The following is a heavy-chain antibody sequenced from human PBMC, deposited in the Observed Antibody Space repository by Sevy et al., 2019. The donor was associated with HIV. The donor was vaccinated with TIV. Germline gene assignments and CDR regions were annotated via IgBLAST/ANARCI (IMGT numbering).Heavy chain of an antibody. CDR2: ISAYNGNT. D-gene: IGHD5-12*01. J-gene: IGHJ4*02. CDR1: GYTFTSYG. CDR3: ARDGGYSGYDYRIWDY. V-gene: IGHV1-18*01. Sequence: ASVKVSCKASGYTFTSYGISWVRQAPGQGLEWMGWISAYNGNTNYAQKLQGRVTMTTDTSTSTAYMGLRSLGSDDTAVYYCARDGGYSGYDYRIWDYWGQGTLVTVSS.